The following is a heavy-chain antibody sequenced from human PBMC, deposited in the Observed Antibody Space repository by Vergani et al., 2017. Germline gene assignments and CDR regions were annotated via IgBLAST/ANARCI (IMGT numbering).Heavy chain of an antibody. Sequence: QEQLVQSGSELKKPGASVKVSCKASGYSFNNYAIHWVRQAPGQGLEWMGWINPTTGNPTYARAFTGRFVFSLDTSISTAYLQIGGLKAEDTDVYFCARAKRGRLAVGATDSWGQGTLLTVSS. CDR2: INPTTGNP. J-gene: IGHJ4*02. D-gene: IGHD6-19*01. V-gene: IGHV7-4-1*01. CDR3: ARAKRGRLAVGATDS. CDR1: GYSFNNYA.